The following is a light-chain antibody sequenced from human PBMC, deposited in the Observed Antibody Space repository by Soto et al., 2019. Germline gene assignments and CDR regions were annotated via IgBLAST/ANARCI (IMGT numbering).Light chain of an antibody. CDR1: QSLGGN. Sequence: EIVMTQSPATLAVSPGDPATLSCRASQSLGGNLAWYQQKPGQAPRLLIYGASTRATDIPARFSGSGSGTEFTLTISSLQSEDFALYYCQQYNNWPLTFGGGTKVDIK. CDR2: GAS. CDR3: QQYNNWPLT. J-gene: IGKJ4*01. V-gene: IGKV3-15*01.